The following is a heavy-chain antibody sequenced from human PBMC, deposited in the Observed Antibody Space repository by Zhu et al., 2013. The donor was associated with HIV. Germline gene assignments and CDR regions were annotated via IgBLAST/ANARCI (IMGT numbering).Heavy chain of an antibody. CDR2: INPNSGVT. CDR1: GYIFSDYY. D-gene: IGHD3-10*01. Sequence: QVQLVQSGADVKKPGASVKVSCRASGYIFSDYYMHWVRQAPGQGLEWVGWINPNSGVTNYPQKFQGRVTMTTDTSINTAYLELSRLRSDDTAVYFCARDHQSSVFRGVKFDYWGQGTLVXVSS. CDR3: ARDHQSSVFRGVKFDY. J-gene: IGHJ4*02. V-gene: IGHV1-2*02.